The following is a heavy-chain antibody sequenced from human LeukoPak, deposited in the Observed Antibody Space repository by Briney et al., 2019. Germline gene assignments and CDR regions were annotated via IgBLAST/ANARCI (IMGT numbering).Heavy chain of an antibody. CDR1: GFIFSNLW. D-gene: IGHD3-22*01. CDR3: ANCPFWYYYDSSGYNPYYCDY. CDR2: ISYDGTNK. Sequence: AGSLTLSCTAAGFIFSNLWMGCDRQAPGKGREWVAVISYDGTNKYYADSVKGRFTISRANSKNTLYLQINSMKAEDTSVYFCANCPFWYYYDSSGYNPYYCDYGGQGTLVTVSS. V-gene: IGHV3-30*18. J-gene: IGHJ4*02.